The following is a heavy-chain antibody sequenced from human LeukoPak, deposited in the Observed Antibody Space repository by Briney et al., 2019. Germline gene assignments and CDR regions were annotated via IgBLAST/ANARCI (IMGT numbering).Heavy chain of an antibody. CDR3: TTDVKGWTRGN. Sequence: GGTLRLSCAVSGLTFRDAWMNWVRQAPGKGLEWVGRIQSKVDGGTSEYAEPVKGRFTISRDDSEDTLYLDMNSLTTEDTVMYYCTTDVKGWTRGNWGQGTLVTVSS. CDR2: IQSKVDGGTS. D-gene: IGHD2-15*01. V-gene: IGHV3-15*01. J-gene: IGHJ4*02. CDR1: GLTFRDAW.